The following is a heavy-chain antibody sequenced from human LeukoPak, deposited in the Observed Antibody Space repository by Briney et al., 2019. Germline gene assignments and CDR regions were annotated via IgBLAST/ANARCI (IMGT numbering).Heavy chain of an antibody. J-gene: IGHJ4*02. CDR1: GFTFRSYW. CDR3: ARDGYYYDSSGYPPWYYFDY. D-gene: IGHD3-22*01. CDR2: IKQDGSEK. Sequence: GGSLRLSCAASGFTFRSYWMSWVRQAPGKGLEWVANIKQDGSEKCYVDSVKGRFTISRDNAKNSLYLQMNSLRAEDTAVYYCARDGYYYDSSGYPPWYYFDYWGQGTLVTVSS. V-gene: IGHV3-7*01.